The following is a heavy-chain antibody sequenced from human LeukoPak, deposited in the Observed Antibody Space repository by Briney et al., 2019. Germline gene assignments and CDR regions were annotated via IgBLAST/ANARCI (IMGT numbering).Heavy chain of an antibody. CDR1: GFTFSGSA. CDR2: IRSKANSYET. Sequence: GGSLRLSCAASGFTFSGSAMHWVRQASGKGLEWVGRIRSKANSYETAYAASVKGRFTISRDDSKNTAYLQMNSLKTEDTAVYYCTRLTMVRGVIIDYWGQGTLVTVSP. CDR3: TRLTMVRGVIIDY. J-gene: IGHJ4*02. D-gene: IGHD3-10*01. V-gene: IGHV3-73*01.